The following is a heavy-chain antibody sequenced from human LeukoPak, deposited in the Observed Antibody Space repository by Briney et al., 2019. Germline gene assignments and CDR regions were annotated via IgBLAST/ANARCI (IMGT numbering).Heavy chain of an antibody. J-gene: IGHJ5*02. D-gene: IGHD2-2*01. CDR2: ISNISSYI. V-gene: IGHV3-21*01. Sequence: PGGSLRLSCAASGFTFSSYSMNWVRQAPGKGLEWVSSISNISSYIYYADSVPGRFTISRDNAKNSLYLQMNSLRAEDTAVYYCARDEDQLPTNWFDPWGQGTLVTVSS. CDR1: GFTFSSYS. CDR3: ARDEDQLPTNWFDP.